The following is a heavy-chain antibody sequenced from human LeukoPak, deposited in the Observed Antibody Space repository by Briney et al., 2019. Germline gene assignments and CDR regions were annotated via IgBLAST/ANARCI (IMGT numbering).Heavy chain of an antibody. Sequence: SETLSLTCTVSGYSISSGYYWGWIRQPPGKGLEWIGSIYHSGSTYYNPSLKSRVTISVDTSKNQFSLKLSSVTAADTAVYYCARSDANKRNYYDSSGYQGNYYMDVWGKGTTVTISS. D-gene: IGHD3-22*01. CDR1: GYSISSGYY. J-gene: IGHJ6*03. CDR3: ARSDANKRNYYDSSGYQGNYYMDV. V-gene: IGHV4-38-2*02. CDR2: IYHSGST.